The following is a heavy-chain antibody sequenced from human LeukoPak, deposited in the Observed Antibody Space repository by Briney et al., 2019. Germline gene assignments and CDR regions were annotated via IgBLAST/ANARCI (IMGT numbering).Heavy chain of an antibody. V-gene: IGHV3-23*01. Sequence: GGSLRLSCAASGFTFSSYAMSWVRQAPGKGLEWVSAISGSGGSTYYADSVKGRFTISRDNSKNTLYLQMNSLRAEDTAVYYCAKDFVCGGDCYPDYWGQGTLVTVSS. CDR3: AKDFVCGGDCYPDY. D-gene: IGHD2-21*02. J-gene: IGHJ4*02. CDR1: GFTFSSYA. CDR2: ISGSGGST.